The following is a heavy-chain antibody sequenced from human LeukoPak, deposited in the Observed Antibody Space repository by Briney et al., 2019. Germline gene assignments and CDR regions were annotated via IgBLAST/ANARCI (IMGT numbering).Heavy chain of an antibody. CDR2: MNPNSGNT. J-gene: IGHJ6*02. V-gene: IGHV1-8*02. CDR3: ASRQMDGMDV. D-gene: IGHD5-24*01. Sequence: ASVKVSCKASGYTFTSYGISWVRRAPGQGLEWMGWMNPNSGNTGYAQKFQGRVTMTRNTTISTAYMELSSLRSEDTAVYYCASRQMDGMDVWGQGTTVTVSS. CDR1: GYTFTSYG.